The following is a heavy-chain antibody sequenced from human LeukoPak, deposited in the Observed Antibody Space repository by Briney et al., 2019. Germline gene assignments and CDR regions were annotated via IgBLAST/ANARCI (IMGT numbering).Heavy chain of an antibody. Sequence: SETLSRTCAVYGGSFSGYYWSWIRQPPGKGLEWIGEINHSGSTNYNPSLKSRVTISVDTSKNQFSLKLSSVTAADTAVYYCARGVQDIVVVPAASLVDYWGQGTLVTVSS. V-gene: IGHV4-34*01. J-gene: IGHJ4*02. CDR2: INHSGST. D-gene: IGHD2-2*01. CDR1: GGSFSGYY. CDR3: ARGVQDIVVVPAASLVDY.